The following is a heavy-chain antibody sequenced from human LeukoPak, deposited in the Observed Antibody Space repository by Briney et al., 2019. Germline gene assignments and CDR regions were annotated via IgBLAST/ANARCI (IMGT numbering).Heavy chain of an antibody. CDR2: INYSGTT. CDR1: GGSITSYH. J-gene: IGHJ3*02. CDR3: ARGTMVRDPNAFDI. Sequence: SETLSLTCTVSGGSITSYHWSWIRQSPGKGLEWVGYINYSGTTNYNPSLKSRATMSVDTSKNQFSLKLSSVTAADTAVYYCARGTMVRDPNAFDIWGQGTMVTVSS. D-gene: IGHD3-10*01. V-gene: IGHV4-59*12.